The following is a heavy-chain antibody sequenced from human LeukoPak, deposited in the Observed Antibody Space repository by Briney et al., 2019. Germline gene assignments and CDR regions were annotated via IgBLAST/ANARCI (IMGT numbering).Heavy chain of an antibody. Sequence: PGGSLRLSCAASGFTLSRYSMNWVRQAPGKGLEWVSSISSSSSYIYYGDSVKGRFTISRDNAKNSLYLQINSLRAEDTAVYFCARERMYSGSGSTYPYYDYWGQGTLVTVSS. J-gene: IGHJ4*02. V-gene: IGHV3-21*01. CDR1: GFTLSRYS. CDR2: ISSSSSYI. CDR3: ARERMYSGSGSTYPYYDY. D-gene: IGHD3-10*01.